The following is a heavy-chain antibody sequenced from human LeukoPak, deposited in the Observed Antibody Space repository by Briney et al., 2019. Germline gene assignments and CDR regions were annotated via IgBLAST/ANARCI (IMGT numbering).Heavy chain of an antibody. J-gene: IGHJ4*02. CDR3: ARGPLGSYDSSGYVGTFDY. CDR1: GGSISSGGYS. V-gene: IGHV4-30-2*01. D-gene: IGHD3-22*01. Sequence: SETLSLTCAVSGGSISSGGYSWSWIRQPPGKGLEWIGYIYHSGSTYYNPSLKSRVTISVDRSKNQFSLKLSSVTAADTAVYYCARGPLGSYDSSGYVGTFDYWGQGTLVTVSS. CDR2: IYHSGST.